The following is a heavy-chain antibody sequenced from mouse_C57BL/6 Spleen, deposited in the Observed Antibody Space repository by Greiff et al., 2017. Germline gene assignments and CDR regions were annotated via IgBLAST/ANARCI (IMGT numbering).Heavy chain of an antibody. V-gene: IGHV1-22*01. D-gene: IGHD1-1*01. CDR3: ARRRSRYRYAMDY. CDR2: INPNNGGT. J-gene: IGHJ4*01. CDR1: GYTFTDYN. Sequence: EVQLQQSGPELVKPGASVKMSCKASGYTFTDYNMHWVKQSHGKSLEWIGYINPNNGGTSYNQKFKGKATLTVNKSSSTAYMEIRNLTSEDSSVYYCARRRSRYRYAMDYWGQGTSVTVSS.